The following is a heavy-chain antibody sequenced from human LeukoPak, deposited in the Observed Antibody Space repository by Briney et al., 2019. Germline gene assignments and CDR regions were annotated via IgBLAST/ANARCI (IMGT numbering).Heavy chain of an antibody. CDR3: ARRAVAENYFDY. D-gene: IGHD6-19*01. CDR1: GGSITSYY. V-gene: IGHV4-59*08. Sequence: SETLSLTCTVSGGSITSYYWSWIRQPPGKGLEWIGNIYSSGSTTYNPSLKSRVTISVDTSKNQFSLKLTSVTAADTAVYYCARRAVAENYFDYWGQGTLVTDSS. J-gene: IGHJ4*02. CDR2: IYSSGST.